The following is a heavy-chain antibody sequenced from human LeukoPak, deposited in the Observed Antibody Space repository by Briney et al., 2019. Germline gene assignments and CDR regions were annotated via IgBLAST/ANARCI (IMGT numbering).Heavy chain of an antibody. CDR1: GYSFSSFG. CDR3: ARDEATPTYPNWIDT. D-gene: IGHD1-1*01. CDR2: ISPYTQNT. Sequence: ASVKVSCKASGYSFSSFGISWLRQAPGQGLEWMGWISPYTQNTNFAQKFQGRVTLTADISTSIAYMEVRSLRSDDTAVYYCARDEATPTYPNWIDTWGQGTLVTVSS. J-gene: IGHJ5*02. V-gene: IGHV1-18*01.